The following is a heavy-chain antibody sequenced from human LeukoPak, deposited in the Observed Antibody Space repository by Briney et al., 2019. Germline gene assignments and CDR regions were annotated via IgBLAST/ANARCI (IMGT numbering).Heavy chain of an antibody. CDR3: ARGDLEWEPDPNWFDP. V-gene: IGHV1-18*01. CDR1: GYTFTSYG. J-gene: IGHJ5*02. Sequence: GASVKVSCKASGYTFTSYGISWVRQAPGQGLEWMGWIGAYNGNTNYAQKLQGRVTMTTDTSTSTAYMELRSLRSDDTAVYYCARGDLEWEPDPNWFDPWGQGTLVTVSS. CDR2: IGAYNGNT. D-gene: IGHD1-26*01.